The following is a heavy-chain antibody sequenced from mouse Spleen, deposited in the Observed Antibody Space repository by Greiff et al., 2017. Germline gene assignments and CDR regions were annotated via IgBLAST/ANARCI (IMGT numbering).Heavy chain of an antibody. CDR2: ISSGGGNT. CDR1: GFTFSSYA. D-gene: IGHD2-1*01. J-gene: IGHJ1*01. CDR3: ARHDGNYGGYWYFDV. V-gene: IGHV5-9-3*01. Sequence: EVQVVESGGGLVKLGGSLKLSCAASGFTFSSYAMSWVRQTPEKRLEWVATISSGGGNTYYPDSVKGRFTISRDNAKNTLYLQMSSLKSEDTAMYYCARHDGNYGGYWYFDVWGAGTTVTVSS.